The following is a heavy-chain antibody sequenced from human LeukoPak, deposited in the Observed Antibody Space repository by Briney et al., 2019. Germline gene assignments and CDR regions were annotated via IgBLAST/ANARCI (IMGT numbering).Heavy chain of an antibody. Sequence: SETLSLTCTVSGGSISSSSYYWGWIRQPPGKGLEWIGSIYYSGSTYYNPSLKSRVTISVDTSKNQLSLKLSSVTAADTAVYYCARSYDSSGYYSNRWYFDLWGRGTLVTVSS. CDR3: ARSYDSSGYYSNRWYFDL. CDR1: GGSISSSSYY. CDR2: IYYSGST. J-gene: IGHJ2*01. V-gene: IGHV4-39*07. D-gene: IGHD3-22*01.